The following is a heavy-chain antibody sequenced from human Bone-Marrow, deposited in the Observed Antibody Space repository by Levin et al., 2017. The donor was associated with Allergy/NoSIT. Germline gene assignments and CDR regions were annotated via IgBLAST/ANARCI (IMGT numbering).Heavy chain of an antibody. CDR1: GGSFSGYY. CDR2: INHSGST. Sequence: SETLSLTCAVYGGSFSGYYWSWIRQPPGKGLEWIGEINHSGSTNYNPSLKSRVTISVDTSKNQFSLKLSSVTAADTAVYYCARIHRTDKNFDYWGQGTLVTVSS. D-gene: IGHD1-14*01. J-gene: IGHJ4*02. V-gene: IGHV4-34*01. CDR3: ARIHRTDKNFDY.